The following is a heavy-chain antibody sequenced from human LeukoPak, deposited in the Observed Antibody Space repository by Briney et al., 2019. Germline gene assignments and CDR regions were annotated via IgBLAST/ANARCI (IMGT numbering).Heavy chain of an antibody. CDR1: GGSISSSTYF. CDR3: ARDHTAMAY. Sequence: SETLSLTCTVSGGSISSSTYFWGWIRQPPGKGLGWIGSIYYYSGSTNYNPSLKSRVTISVDTSKNQFSLKLSSVTAADTAVYYCARDHTAMAYWGQGTLVTVSS. J-gene: IGHJ4*02. V-gene: IGHV4-39*07. D-gene: IGHD5-18*01. CDR2: IYYYSGST.